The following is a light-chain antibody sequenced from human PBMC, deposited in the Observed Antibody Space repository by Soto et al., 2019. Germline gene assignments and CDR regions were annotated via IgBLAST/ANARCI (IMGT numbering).Light chain of an antibody. J-gene: IGKJ1*01. CDR1: ESISTW. CDR2: GAS. CDR3: QQYNTYRA. Sequence: DIQVTQSPSSLSATVGDRVTITCRASESISTWLAWYEQKPGKAPKLPIYGASSLESGVPSRFSGSGSGTEFTLTISSLQPDDFATYYCQQYNTYRAFGQGTKVDI. V-gene: IGKV1-5*03.